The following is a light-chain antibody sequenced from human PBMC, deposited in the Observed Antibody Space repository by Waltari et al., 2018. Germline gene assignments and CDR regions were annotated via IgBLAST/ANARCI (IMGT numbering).Light chain of an antibody. Sequence: DIQMTQSPSSLSASVGDRVTITCRASQSISRYLNWDQQKPGRAPKLLIYAASSLRSGVPSRFSGSGSGTDFTLTISSLQPEDFATYYCQQSSSTPQSTFGQGTRLEIK. CDR2: AAS. CDR1: QSISRY. J-gene: IGKJ5*01. V-gene: IGKV1-39*01. CDR3: QQSSSTPQST.